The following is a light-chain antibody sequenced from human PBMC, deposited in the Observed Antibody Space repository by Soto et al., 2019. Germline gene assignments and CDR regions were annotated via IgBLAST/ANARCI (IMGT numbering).Light chain of an antibody. CDR2: DVT. Sequence: QSALTQPASVSGSPGQSITISCTGSSSDVGAYNYVSCYQHHPGQAPKLMIYDVTTRPSGISNRFSGSKSGNTASLTISGLRAEDEGDYYCSSYTTSSTKVFGGGTKVTVL. V-gene: IGLV2-14*03. J-gene: IGLJ2*01. CDR1: SSDVGAYNY. CDR3: SSYTTSSTKV.